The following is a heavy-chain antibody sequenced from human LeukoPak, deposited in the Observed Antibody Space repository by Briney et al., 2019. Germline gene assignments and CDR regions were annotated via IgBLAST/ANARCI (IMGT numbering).Heavy chain of an antibody. CDR1: XXTLTXXS. Sequence: ASVXXSXKXXXXTLTXXSIXWVRQAPEKGLDWMGGFDPEDAEVIYAEKFQDRVTMTEDPSTDTAYLELSSLRSEDTAVYYCARVDTAWYQPFDYWGQGTLVTVSS. V-gene: IGHV1-24*01. J-gene: IGHJ4*02. CDR3: ARVDTAWYQPFDY. CDR2: FDPEDAEV. D-gene: IGHD5-18*01.